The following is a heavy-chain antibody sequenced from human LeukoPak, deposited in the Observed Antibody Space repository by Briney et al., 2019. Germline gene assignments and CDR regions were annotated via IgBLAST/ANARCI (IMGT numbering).Heavy chain of an antibody. V-gene: IGHV3-9*01. Sequence: GGSLRLSCAASGFTFDDYAMPWVRQAPGKGLEWVSGISWNSVSIAYADSVKGRFTISRDNAKNSLYLEMNSLRTDDTALYYCAKDIGSTSWYLGNWGQGTLVTVSS. CDR2: ISWNSVSI. CDR3: AKDIGSTSWYLGN. D-gene: IGHD2-2*01. CDR1: GFTFDDYA. J-gene: IGHJ4*02.